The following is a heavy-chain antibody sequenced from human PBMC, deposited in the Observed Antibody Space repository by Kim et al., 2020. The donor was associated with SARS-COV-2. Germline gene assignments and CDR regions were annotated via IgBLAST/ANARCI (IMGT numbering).Heavy chain of an antibody. Sequence: SQTLSLTCAISGDRVSSNSAAWNWLRQSPSRGLEWLGRTYYKSKWYNDYAVSVKSRITINPDTSKNQFSLQLNSVTPEDTAVYYCTRGSGSYYHWGQGTLVTVSS. V-gene: IGHV6-1*01. CDR1: GDRVSSNSAA. D-gene: IGHD1-26*01. CDR2: TYYKSKWYN. J-gene: IGHJ5*02. CDR3: TRGSGSYYH.